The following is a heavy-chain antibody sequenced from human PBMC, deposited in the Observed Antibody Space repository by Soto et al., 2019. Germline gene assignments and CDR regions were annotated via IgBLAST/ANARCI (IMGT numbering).Heavy chain of an antibody. J-gene: IGHJ6*03. CDR1: GFTFSDYY. Sequence: GGSLRLSCAASGFTFSDYYMSWIRQAPGKGLEWVSYISSNSSYTNYADSVKGRFTISRDNAKNSLYLQMNSLRAEDTAVYYCAKDYPGRDYYYMDVWGKGTTVTVSS. CDR2: ISSNSSYT. V-gene: IGHV3-11*06. CDR3: AKDYPGRDYYYMDV. D-gene: IGHD3-10*01.